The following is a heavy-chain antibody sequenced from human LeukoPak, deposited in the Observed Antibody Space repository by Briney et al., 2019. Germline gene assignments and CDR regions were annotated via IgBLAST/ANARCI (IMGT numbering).Heavy chain of an antibody. J-gene: IGHJ5*02. CDR2: INPNSGGT. V-gene: IGHV1-2*02. CDR1: GYTFTGYY. CDR3: ARDQGGLYDFWSGYYRDWFDP. D-gene: IGHD3-3*01. Sequence: ASVKVSCKASGYTFTGYYMHWVRQAPGQGLEWMGWINPNSGGTNYAQKFQGRVTMTRDTSISTAYMELSRLRSDDTAVYYCARDQGGLYDFWSGYYRDWFDPWGQGTLVTVSS.